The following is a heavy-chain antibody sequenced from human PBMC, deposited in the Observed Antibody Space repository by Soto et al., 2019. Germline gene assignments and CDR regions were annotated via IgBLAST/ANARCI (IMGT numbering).Heavy chain of an antibody. J-gene: IGHJ3*02. CDR2: IYPGDSDT. CDR1: GYSFTSYW. V-gene: IGHV5-51*01. CDR3: ARRIGDALDAFDI. Sequence: GESLKISCKGSGYSFTSYWIGWVRQMPGKGLEWMGIIYPGDSDTRYSPSFQGQVTISADKPISTAYLQWSSLKASDTAMYYCARRIGDALDAFDIWGQGTMVTVSS.